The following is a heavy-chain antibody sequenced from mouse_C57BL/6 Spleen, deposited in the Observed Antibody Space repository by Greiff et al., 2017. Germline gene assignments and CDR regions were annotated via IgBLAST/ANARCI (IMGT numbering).Heavy chain of an antibody. Sequence: EVKLVESEGGLVQPGSSMKLSCTASGFTFSDYYMAWVRQVPEKGLEWVANINYDGSSTYYLDSLKSRFIISRDNAKNILYLQMSSLKSEDTATYYCAREDGNYGAMDYWGQGTSVTVSS. CDR1: GFTFSDYY. V-gene: IGHV5-16*01. J-gene: IGHJ4*01. CDR3: AREDGNYGAMDY. D-gene: IGHD2-1*01. CDR2: INYDGSST.